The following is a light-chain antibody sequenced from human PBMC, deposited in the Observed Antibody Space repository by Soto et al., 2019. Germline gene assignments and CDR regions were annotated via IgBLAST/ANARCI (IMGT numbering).Light chain of an antibody. Sequence: DIQMTQSPSSLSASVGDRVTITCRASQSISSYLNWYQQKPGKAPKLLMYGASNLQSGVTSRISGGGFGTDFTLTISSLQPEEFATYYCQQSYRTPQTFGQGTKRESK. CDR2: GAS. CDR1: QSISSY. J-gene: IGKJ2*01. V-gene: IGKV1-39*01. CDR3: QQSYRTPQT.